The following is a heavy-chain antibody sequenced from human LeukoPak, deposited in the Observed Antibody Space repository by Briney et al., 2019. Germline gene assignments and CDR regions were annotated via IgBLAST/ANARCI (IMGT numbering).Heavy chain of an antibody. J-gene: IGHJ4*02. CDR2: INPNSGGT. D-gene: IGHD4-17*01. V-gene: IGHV1-2*02. Sequence: ASVKVSCKASGYTFSYYMHWVRQAPGQGLEWMGWINPNSGGTNYAQKFQGRVTMTRDTSISTAYMELSRLRSDDTAVYYCAKENYGYAFDYWGQGTLVTVSS. CDR1: GYTFSYY. CDR3: AKENYGYAFDY.